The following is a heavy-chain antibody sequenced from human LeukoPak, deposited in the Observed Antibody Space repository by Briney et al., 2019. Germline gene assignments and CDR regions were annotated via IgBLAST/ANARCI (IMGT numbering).Heavy chain of an antibody. D-gene: IGHD3-16*02. Sequence: GGSLRLSYPASGFTFSNAWMSWVRQAPGKGLEWVGRIKSKTDGGTTDYAAPVKGRFTISRDDTQNTLYLQMNSLKTEDTAVYYCTTASYYDYVWGSYPMYYFDYWGQGTLVTVSS. CDR3: TTASYYDYVWGSYPMYYFDY. CDR2: IKSKTDGGTT. J-gene: IGHJ4*02. CDR1: GFTFSNAW. V-gene: IGHV3-15*01.